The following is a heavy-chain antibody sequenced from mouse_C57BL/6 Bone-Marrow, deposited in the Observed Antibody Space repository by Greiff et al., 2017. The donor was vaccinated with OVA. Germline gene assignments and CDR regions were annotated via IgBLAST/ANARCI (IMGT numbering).Heavy chain of an antibody. CDR3: AILYYGSSPLDY. J-gene: IGHJ2*01. Sequence: VHVKQSGPVLVKPGASVKMSCKASGYTFTDYYMNWVKQSHGKSLEWIGVINPYNGGTSYNQKFKGSATLTVDKSSSTAYMELNSLTSEDSAVYYCAILYYGSSPLDYWGQGTTLTVSS. V-gene: IGHV1-19*01. CDR2: INPYNGGT. CDR1: GYTFTDYY. D-gene: IGHD1-1*01.